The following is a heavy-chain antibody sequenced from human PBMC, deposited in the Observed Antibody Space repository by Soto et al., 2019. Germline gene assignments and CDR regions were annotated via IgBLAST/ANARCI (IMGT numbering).Heavy chain of an antibody. CDR1: GFTFTSSA. V-gene: IGHV1-58*02. CDR2: IVVGSGNT. Sequence: QMPLVQSGPEVKKPGTSVKVSCKASGFTFTSSAMQWVRQARGQRLEWIGWIVVGSGNTNYAQKFQERVTITRDMSTSTAYMELSSLRSEDTAVYYCAASLHLGELSLYGPDYWGQGTLVTVSS. J-gene: IGHJ4*02. CDR3: AASLHLGELSLYGPDY. D-gene: IGHD3-16*02.